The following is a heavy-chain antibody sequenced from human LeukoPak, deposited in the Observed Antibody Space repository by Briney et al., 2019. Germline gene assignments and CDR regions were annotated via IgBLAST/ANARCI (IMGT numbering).Heavy chain of an antibody. D-gene: IGHD2-21*02. CDR3: ARDLVVVGLLSNAFDI. CDR2: ISGSGGRT. CDR1: GFTFSSYS. V-gene: IGHV3-21*01. Sequence: PGGSLRLSCAASGFTFSSYSMNWVRQAPGKGLEWVSAISGSGGRTYYADSVKGRFTISRDNAKNSLYLQMNSLRAEDTAVYYCARDLVVVGLLSNAFDIWGQGTMVTVSS. J-gene: IGHJ3*02.